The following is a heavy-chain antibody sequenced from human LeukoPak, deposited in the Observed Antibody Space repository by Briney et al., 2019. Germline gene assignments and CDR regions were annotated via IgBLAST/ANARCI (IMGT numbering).Heavy chain of an antibody. CDR2: ISSSSSTT. V-gene: IGHV3-48*01. D-gene: IGHD6-13*01. Sequence: GGSLRLSCAASGFTFSSYIMKWVRQAPGKRLEWVSYISSSSSTTQYADSVKGRFTISRDSAKNSLYLQMNSLRAEDMAVYYCARGRFGSCWGQGTLVTVSS. CDR3: ARGRFGSC. J-gene: IGHJ1*01. CDR1: GFTFSSYI.